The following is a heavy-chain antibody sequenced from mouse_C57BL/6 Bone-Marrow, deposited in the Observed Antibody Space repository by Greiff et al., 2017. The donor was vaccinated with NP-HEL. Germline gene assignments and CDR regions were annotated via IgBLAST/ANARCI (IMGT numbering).Heavy chain of an antibody. V-gene: IGHV1-50*01. Sequence: QVQLQQPGAELVKPGASVKLSCKASGYTFTSYWMQWVKQRPGQGLEWIGEIDPSDSYTNYNQKFKGKATLTVDTSSSTAYMQLSSLTSEDSAVYYCARSGYDCDYWGQGTTLTVSS. J-gene: IGHJ2*01. CDR1: GYTFTSYW. CDR2: IDPSDSYT. CDR3: ARSGYDCDY. D-gene: IGHD2-4*01.